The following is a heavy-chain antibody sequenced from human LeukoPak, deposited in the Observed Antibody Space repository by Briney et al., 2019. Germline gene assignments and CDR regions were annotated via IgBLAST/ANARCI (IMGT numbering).Heavy chain of an antibody. CDR1: GFTFEDYA. D-gene: IGHD3-9*01. J-gene: IGHJ4*02. CDR2: MTWNSGSI. Sequence: AGRSLRLSCAASGFTFEDYAMHWVRQAPGKGLEWVSGMTWNSGSIGYADSVKGRFTISRDNAKNSLYLQMNSLRAEDTALYYCAKDTTALTGYYNPGELDYWGQGTLVTVSS. V-gene: IGHV3-9*01. CDR3: AKDTTALTGYYNPGELDY.